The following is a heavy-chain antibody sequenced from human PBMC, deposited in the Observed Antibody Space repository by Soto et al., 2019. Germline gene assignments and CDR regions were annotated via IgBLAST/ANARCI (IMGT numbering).Heavy chain of an antibody. J-gene: IGHJ4*02. D-gene: IGHD6-19*01. CDR2: IYNNETF. V-gene: IGHV4-61*01. CDR1: GASVSRGSFY. CDR3: ARVPLRYSSSHNFDS. Sequence: SETLSLTCSVSGASVSRGSFYWSWIRQPPGKGLEWIGFIYNNETFNYNPSLKSRVTLSVDTSKHQFSLELSSVTAADTAVYYCARVPLRYSSSHNFDSWGQGALVTVSS.